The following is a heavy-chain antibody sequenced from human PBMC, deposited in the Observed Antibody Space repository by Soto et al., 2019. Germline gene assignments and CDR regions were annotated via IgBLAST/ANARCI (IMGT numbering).Heavy chain of an antibody. J-gene: IGHJ3*02. D-gene: IGHD4-17*01. CDR2: ISSSSSTI. CDR1: GFTFSSYS. CDR3: ARGLWGDYERDAFDI. Sequence: GGSLRLSCAASGFTFSSYSMNWVRQAPGKGLEWVSYISSSSSTIYYADSVKGRFTISRDNAKNSLYLQMNSLRAEDTAVYYCARGLWGDYERDAFDIWGQGTMVTVSS. V-gene: IGHV3-48*01.